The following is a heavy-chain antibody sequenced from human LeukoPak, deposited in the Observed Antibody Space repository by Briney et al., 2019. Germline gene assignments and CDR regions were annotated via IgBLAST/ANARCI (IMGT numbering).Heavy chain of an antibody. J-gene: IGHJ4*02. CDR1: GDSIGSYY. CDR2: IYTSGST. CDR3: ARRDEEGTTR. V-gene: IGHV4-4*07. Sequence: PSETLSLTCTLSGDSIGSYYCSWIRQPAGKGLEWIGRIYTSGSTNYSPSLKSRVTMSVDTSKNQSSLRRSSVTAADTAVYYCARRDEEGTTRWGQGTLVTVSS. D-gene: IGHD1-26*01.